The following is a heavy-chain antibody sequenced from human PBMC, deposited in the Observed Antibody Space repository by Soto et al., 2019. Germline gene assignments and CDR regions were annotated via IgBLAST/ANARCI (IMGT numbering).Heavy chain of an antibody. V-gene: IGHV3-23*01. CDR1: GFTFSSYA. Sequence: HPGGSLRLSCAASGFTFSSYAMSWVRQAPGKGLEWVSAISGSGGSTYYADSVKGRFTISRDNSKNTLYLQMNSLRAEDTAVYYCAKKSLNYYGSGSYHDLFDPWGEGTLITVSS. J-gene: IGHJ5*02. CDR2: ISGSGGST. D-gene: IGHD3-10*01. CDR3: AKKSLNYYGSGSYHDLFDP.